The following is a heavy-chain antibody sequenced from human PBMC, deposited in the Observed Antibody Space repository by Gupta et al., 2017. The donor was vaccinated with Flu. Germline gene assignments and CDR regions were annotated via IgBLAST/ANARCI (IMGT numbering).Heavy chain of an antibody. V-gene: IGHV3-15*01. CDR3: ATDSSGGITFDI. CDR1: GFIFSDAY. J-gene: IGHJ3*02. CDR2: LKSHTDGGTT. D-gene: IGHD3-16*01. Sequence: EVQLVESGGGLVKPGGSLTLSCVASGFIFSDAYMNWVRQGPGKGLEWVGRLKSHTDGGTTDYAPPVKGRFTISRDDSKNTLFLQMRSLKTEDTAVYFCATDSSGGITFDIWGRGTMVTVSS.